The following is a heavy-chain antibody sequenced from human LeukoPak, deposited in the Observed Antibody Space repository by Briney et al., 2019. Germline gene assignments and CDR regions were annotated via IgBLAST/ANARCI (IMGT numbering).Heavy chain of an antibody. CDR2: MNPSVGAT. Sequence: ASVKVSCKTSGYSLPRHYIHWVRQAPGQGLEWMGIMNPSVGATTYAPRFQGRVTMTRDTSTSTFYMALSGLTSEDTAVYYCAREGVFQAFDFWGQGTMVTVSS. CDR3: AREGVFQAFDF. CDR1: GYSLPRHY. V-gene: IGHV1-46*01. D-gene: IGHD3-16*01. J-gene: IGHJ3*01.